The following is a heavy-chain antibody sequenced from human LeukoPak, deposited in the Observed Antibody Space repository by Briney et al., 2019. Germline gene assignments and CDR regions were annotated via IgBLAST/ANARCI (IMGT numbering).Heavy chain of an antibody. J-gene: IGHJ5*02. CDR2: INPNSGGT. V-gene: IGHV1-2*02. Sequence: GASVKVSCKASGYTFTGYYMHLVRQAPGQGLEWMGWINPNSGGTNYAQKFQGRVTITRDTSISTAYMELSRLRSDDTAVYYCARDLDGSAQFDPWGQGTLVTVSS. D-gene: IGHD3-10*01. CDR1: GYTFTGYY. CDR3: ARDLDGSAQFDP.